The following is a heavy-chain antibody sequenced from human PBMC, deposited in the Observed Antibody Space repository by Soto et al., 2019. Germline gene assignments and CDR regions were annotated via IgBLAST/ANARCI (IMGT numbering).Heavy chain of an antibody. Sequence: GGSLRLSCAASGFTFSDYYMSWIRQAPGKGLEWVSYISSSGSTIYYADSVKGRFTISRDNAKNSLYLQMNSLRAEDTAVYYCARDRLDIVVVVAATRDTNNWFDPWGQGTLVTVSS. V-gene: IGHV3-11*01. CDR2: ISSSGSTI. J-gene: IGHJ5*02. CDR1: GFTFSDYY. D-gene: IGHD2-15*01. CDR3: ARDRLDIVVVVAATRDTNNWFDP.